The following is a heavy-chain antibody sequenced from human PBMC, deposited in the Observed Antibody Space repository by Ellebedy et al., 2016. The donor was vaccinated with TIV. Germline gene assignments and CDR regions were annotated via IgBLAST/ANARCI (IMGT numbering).Heavy chain of an antibody. Sequence: PGGSLRLSCAASGFTFSDYSMNWIRQTPGKGLEWVSYISSSGSTIYSADSVKGRFTISRANAKNSLSLQISSLRAEDTAVYYGATGPMVRGDILRKETPNPHLDYWGQGTLVTVSS. V-gene: IGHV3-11*01. D-gene: IGHD3-10*01. J-gene: IGHJ4*02. CDR2: ISSSGSTI. CDR3: ATGPMVRGDILRKETPNPHLDY. CDR1: GFTFSDYS.